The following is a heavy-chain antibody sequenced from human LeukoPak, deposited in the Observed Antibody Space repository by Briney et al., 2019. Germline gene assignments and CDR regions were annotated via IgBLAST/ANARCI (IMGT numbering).Heavy chain of an antibody. Sequence: SETLSLTCAVSGGSISSSHWWTWVRQPPGKGLEWIGEIYHSGSTDYNPSLKSRVTISVDKSKNQFSLKLAFVTAADTAVYFCARDHMVRSWCFDLWGRGTLVTVSS. D-gene: IGHD2-21*01. V-gene: IGHV4-4*02. J-gene: IGHJ2*01. CDR3: ARDHMVRSWCFDL. CDR2: IYHSGST. CDR1: GGSISSSHW.